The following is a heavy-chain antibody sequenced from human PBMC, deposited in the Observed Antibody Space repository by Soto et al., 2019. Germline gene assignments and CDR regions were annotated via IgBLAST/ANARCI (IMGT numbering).Heavy chain of an antibody. CDR3: TSNAAAKVGTLSY. J-gene: IGHJ4*02. CDR2: IDGGKT. Sequence: EVQLVESGGAVVEPGGSLRLSCAASGFTFNNARMSWVRQAPGKGLDWVGRIDGGKTDFAAPVEGRCTFSRADSRNTLFLQMNSLKTDDTGVYYCTSNAAAKVGTLSYWGQATLVTVSP. CDR1: GFTFNNAR. D-gene: IGHD1-26*01. V-gene: IGHV3-15*02.